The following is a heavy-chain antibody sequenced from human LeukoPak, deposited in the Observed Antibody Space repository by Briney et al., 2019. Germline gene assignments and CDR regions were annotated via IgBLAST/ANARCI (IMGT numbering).Heavy chain of an antibody. D-gene: IGHD3-10*01. V-gene: IGHV4-59*12. Sequence: SETLSLTCTVSGGSISSYYWSWIRQPPGKGLKWIGYIYYSGSTSYSPSLRSRVTISVDTSKNQFSLRLSSVTAADTAVYYCARALVRGATGYYFDYWGQGTLVTVSS. J-gene: IGHJ4*02. CDR1: GGSISSYY. CDR3: ARALVRGATGYYFDY. CDR2: IYYSGST.